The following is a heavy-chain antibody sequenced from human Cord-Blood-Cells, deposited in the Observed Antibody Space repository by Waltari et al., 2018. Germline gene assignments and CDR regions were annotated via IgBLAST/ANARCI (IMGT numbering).Heavy chain of an antibody. D-gene: IGHD6-13*01. Sequence: QVQLVESGGGVVQPGRSLRLSCAASGFTFSSYAMHWVRQAPGKGLEWWGVRSDCGSNKYYADSVKGRFTISRDNSKNTLYLQMNSLRAEDTAVYYCARDEGYSSSYYYYYMDVWGKGTTVTVAS. CDR1: GFTFSSYA. CDR2: RSDCGSNK. V-gene: IGHV3-30-3*01. CDR3: ARDEGYSSSYYYYYMDV. J-gene: IGHJ6*03.